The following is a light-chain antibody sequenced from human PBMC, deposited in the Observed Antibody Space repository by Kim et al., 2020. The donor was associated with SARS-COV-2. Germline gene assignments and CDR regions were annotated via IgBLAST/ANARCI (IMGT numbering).Light chain of an antibody. CDR2: DVS. J-gene: IGLJ1*01. Sequence: GQSITLYCTGSSSDVGVYKYVAWYPQNPGKAPKVMIYDVSERPSGVSNRFSGSKSGNTASLTISGLQADDEADYYCTSYTNRNTYVFGTGTKVTVL. CDR1: SSDVGVYKY. V-gene: IGLV2-14*04. CDR3: TSYTNRNTYV.